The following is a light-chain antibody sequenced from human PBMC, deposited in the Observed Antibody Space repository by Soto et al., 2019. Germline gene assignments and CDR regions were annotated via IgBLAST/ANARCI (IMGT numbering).Light chain of an antibody. CDR1: SSDVGAYDY. Sequence: TQPATVSASPGQPIAISCPGTSSDVGAYDYVSWYQQHPVKAPKLMMYDVSNRPSGVSNRFSGSKSANTASLTISGLQAEDEADYYCTSYTSSGNYVFGTGTKVTVL. V-gene: IGLV2-14*01. J-gene: IGLJ1*01. CDR3: TSYTSSGNYV. CDR2: DVS.